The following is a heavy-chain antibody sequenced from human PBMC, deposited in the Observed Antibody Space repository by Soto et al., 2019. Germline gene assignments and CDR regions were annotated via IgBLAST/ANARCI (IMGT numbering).Heavy chain of an antibody. CDR3: ARDPRPLTLFDY. CDR2: IWYDGSNK. V-gene: IGHV3-33*01. CDR1: GFTFSSYG. Sequence: QVQLVESGGGVVQPGRSLRLSCAASGFTFSSYGMHWVRQAPGKGLEWVAVIWYDGSNKYYADSVKGRFTISRDNSKNTLYLQMNSLRADDTAVYYCARDPRPLTLFDYWGQGTLVTVSS. D-gene: IGHD3-9*01. J-gene: IGHJ4*02.